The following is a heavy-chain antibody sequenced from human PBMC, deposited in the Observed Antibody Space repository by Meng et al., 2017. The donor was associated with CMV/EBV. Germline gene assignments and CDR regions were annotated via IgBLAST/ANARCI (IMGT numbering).Heavy chain of an antibody. Sequence: SVKVSCKASGYTFTSYYMHWVRQAPGQGLEWMGIINPSGGSTSYAQKFQGRVTMTRDTSTSTVYMELSSLRSEDTAVYYCAMAWGGYVWGSYRNGGWFDPWGQGTLVTVSS. V-gene: IGHV1-46*01. CDR2: INPSGGST. D-gene: IGHD3-16*02. CDR3: AMAWGGYVWGSYRNGGWFDP. J-gene: IGHJ5*02. CDR1: GYTFTSYY.